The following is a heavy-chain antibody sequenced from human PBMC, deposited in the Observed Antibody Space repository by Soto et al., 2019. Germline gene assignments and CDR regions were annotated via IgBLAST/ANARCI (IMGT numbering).Heavy chain of an antibody. J-gene: IGHJ3*02. CDR1: GGSFNSYF. CDR2: VTPSGGS. CDR3: TTSGRRWPDAFDI. Sequence: SETLSLTGAVYGGSFNSYFWNWVRQPPGKGLEWIGEVTPSGGSNYNPSLKSRVTISKDTSKNQFSLKLTSVTAADTAVYYCTTSGRRWPDAFDIWAQGAMVTVS. V-gene: IGHV4-34*01. D-gene: IGHD2-15*01.